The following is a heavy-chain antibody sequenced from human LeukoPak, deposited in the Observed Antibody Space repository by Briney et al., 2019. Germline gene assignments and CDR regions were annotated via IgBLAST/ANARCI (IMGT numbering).Heavy chain of an antibody. CDR2: IYYSGST. Sequence: PSETLSLTCTVSGGSISSSSYYWGWIRQPPGKGLEWIGSIYYSGSTYYNPSLKSRVTISVDTSKNQSSLKLSSVTAADTAVYYCASVIWFGELFPPSWGQGTLVTVSS. CDR1: GGSISSSSYY. V-gene: IGHV4-39*07. D-gene: IGHD3-10*01. CDR3: ASVIWFGELFPPS. J-gene: IGHJ5*02.